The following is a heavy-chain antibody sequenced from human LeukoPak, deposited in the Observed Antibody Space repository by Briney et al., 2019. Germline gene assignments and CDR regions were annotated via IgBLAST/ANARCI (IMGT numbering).Heavy chain of an antibody. V-gene: IGHV3-21*01. CDR1: GFTFSSYS. CDR3: ARGDPYYYDSSGRYYYFDY. Sequence: GGSLRLSCAASGFTFSSYSTNWVRQAPGKGLEWVSSISSSSSYIYYADSVKGRFTISRDNARNSLYLQMNSLRAEDTAVYYCARGDPYYYDSSGRYYYFDYWGQGTLVTVSS. CDR2: ISSSSSYI. J-gene: IGHJ4*02. D-gene: IGHD3-22*01.